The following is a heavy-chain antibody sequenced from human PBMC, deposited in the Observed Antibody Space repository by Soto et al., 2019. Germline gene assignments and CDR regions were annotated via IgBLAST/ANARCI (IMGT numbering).Heavy chain of an antibody. CDR2: INQDGSEK. D-gene: IGHD2-15*01. CDR3: SGGVVDAV. J-gene: IGHJ4*02. Sequence: EVHLVESGGGLVQTGGSLRLSCAIFESTVSRDWMNWVRQAPGKGLEWVAHINQDGSEKYYVDSVKGRFTISRDNAKKSVYLKVIILRPAATVMYDCSGGVVDAVWGQGTLVTVSS. CDR1: ESTVSRDW. V-gene: IGHV3-7*04.